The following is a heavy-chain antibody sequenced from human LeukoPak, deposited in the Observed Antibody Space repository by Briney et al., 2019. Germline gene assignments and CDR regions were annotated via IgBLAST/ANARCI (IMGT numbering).Heavy chain of an antibody. CDR2: IFHTGST. CDR1: GGSISSSNW. V-gene: IGHV4-4*02. CDR3: ARVDSGSLLDY. Sequence: PSGTLSLTCAVSGGSISSSNWWSWVRLPPGKGLEWIGEIFHTGSTNYNPSLRSRVTISVDKSKNQFSLKVNSVTAADTAVYYCARVDSGSLLDYWGRGTLVTVSS. D-gene: IGHD3-22*01. J-gene: IGHJ4*02.